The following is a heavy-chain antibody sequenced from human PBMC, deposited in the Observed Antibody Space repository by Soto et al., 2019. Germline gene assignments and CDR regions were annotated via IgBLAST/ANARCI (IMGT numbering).Heavy chain of an antibody. CDR2: INHSGST. J-gene: IGHJ4*02. CDR1: GGSSSGYY. Sequence: PSETLSLTCAVYGGSSSGYYWSWIRQPPGKGLEWIGEINHSGSTNYNPSLKSRVTISVDTSKNQFSLKLSSVTAADTAVYYCARFYGGNPFDYWGQGTLVTSPQ. CDR3: ARFYGGNPFDY. V-gene: IGHV4-34*01. D-gene: IGHD4-17*01.